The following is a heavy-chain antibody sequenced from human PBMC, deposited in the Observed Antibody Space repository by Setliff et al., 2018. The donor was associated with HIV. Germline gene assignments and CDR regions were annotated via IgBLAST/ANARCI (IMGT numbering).Heavy chain of an antibody. V-gene: IGHV1-2*02. CDR1: GYTFTSYD. CDR2: MNPNSGGT. Sequence: ASVKVSCKASGYTFTSYDINWVRQATGQGLEWMGWMNPNSGGTNFARNFQGRVTLTSDTSISTAYMELSGLRSDDTAVYYCARGQGPVDYWGQGTLVTVSS. J-gene: IGHJ4*02. CDR3: ARGQGPVDY.